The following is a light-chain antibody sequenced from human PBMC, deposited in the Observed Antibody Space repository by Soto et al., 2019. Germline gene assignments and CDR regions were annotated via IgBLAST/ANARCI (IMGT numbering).Light chain of an antibody. Sequence: QSVLTQPPSASGTPGQRVTISCSGSSSNIGSYTVNWYQQLPGTAPKLLIYSVNQRPSGVPDRFSGSKSGTSASLAISGLQSEDEADYYCAAWDDSLNGAVVFGGGTKLTVL. J-gene: IGLJ2*01. CDR1: SSNIGSYT. CDR2: SVN. V-gene: IGLV1-44*01. CDR3: AAWDDSLNGAVV.